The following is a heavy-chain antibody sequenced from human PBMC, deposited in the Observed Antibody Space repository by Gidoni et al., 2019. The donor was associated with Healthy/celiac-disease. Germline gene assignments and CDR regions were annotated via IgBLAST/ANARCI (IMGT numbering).Heavy chain of an antibody. D-gene: IGHD6-19*01. V-gene: IGHV6-1*01. CDR2: TYYRSSWYN. CDR3: AREPTYSSGWSPAGSVGDYYYYGMDV. CDR1: GDSLYSNRSA. J-gene: IGHJ6*02. Sequence: QVQLPQAGPGLVKPAQTLSLTCAISGDSLYSNRSARNWNRQSPSSGLEWLGRTYYRSSWYNDYAVSVRGRITINPDTSRNHFSLLLDSVTPEDSALYYCAREPTYSSGWSPAGSVGDYYYYGMDVWGQGPTVTVSS.